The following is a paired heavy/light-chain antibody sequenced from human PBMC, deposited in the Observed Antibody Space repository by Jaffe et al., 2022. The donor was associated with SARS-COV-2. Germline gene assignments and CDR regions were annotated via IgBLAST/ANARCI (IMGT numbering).Heavy chain of an antibody. CDR3: AKDRTGARNQFDY. CDR1: GFSFSSYG. V-gene: IGHV3-30*18. Sequence: QVQVVESGGGVVQPGRSLRLSCAASGFSFSSYGMHWVRQAPGKGLEWVAVISYDGSNEYYAESVKGRFSISRDNSKNTLYLQMNSLRADDTAVYYCAKDRTGARNQFDYWGQGTLVTVSS. CDR2: ISYDGSNE. D-gene: IGHD1-26*01. J-gene: IGHJ4*02.
Light chain of an antibody. CDR2: DHN. CDR1: NIGSKS. J-gene: IGLJ2*01. CDR3: QVWHSSSVV. V-gene: IGLV3-21*02. Sequence: SYVLTQPPSVSVAPGQTARITCAENNIGSKSVQWYQQKPGQAPVLVVYDHNDRPSGIPERFSGSDSGNTATLTISRAEAGDEADYYCQVWHSSSVVFGGGTKLTVL.